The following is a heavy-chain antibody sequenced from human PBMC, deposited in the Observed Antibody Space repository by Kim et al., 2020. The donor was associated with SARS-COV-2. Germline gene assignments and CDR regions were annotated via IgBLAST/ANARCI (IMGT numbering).Heavy chain of an antibody. CDR3: ARHQGYRSGWYVAFYYYYMDV. CDR1: GGSLSSSSYY. Sequence: SETLSLTCTVSGGSLSSSSYYWGWIRQPPGKGLEWIGTAYYSGNTYYNPSLKSRVTISVDTSKNQFSLKLGSVTAADTAVYYCARHQGYRSGWYVAFYYYYMDVWGKGTTVTVSS. D-gene: IGHD6-19*01. V-gene: IGHV4-39*01. J-gene: IGHJ6*03. CDR2: AYYSGNT.